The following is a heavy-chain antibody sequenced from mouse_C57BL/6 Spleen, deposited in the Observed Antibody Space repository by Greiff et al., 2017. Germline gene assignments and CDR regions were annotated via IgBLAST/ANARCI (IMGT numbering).Heavy chain of an antibody. CDR3: ATFYGSSYWFAY. CDR1: GYTFTSYW. CDR2: IDPSDSYT. D-gene: IGHD1-1*01. V-gene: IGHV1-69*01. Sequence: QVQLKQPGAELVMPGASVKLSCKASGYTFTSYWMHWVKQRPGQGLEWIGEIDPSDSYTNYNQKFKGKSTLTVDKSSSTAYMQLSSLTSEDSAVYYCATFYGSSYWFAYWGQGTLVTVSA. J-gene: IGHJ3*01.